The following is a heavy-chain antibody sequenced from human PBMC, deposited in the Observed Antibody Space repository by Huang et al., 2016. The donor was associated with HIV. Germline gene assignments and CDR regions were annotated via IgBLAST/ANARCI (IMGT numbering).Heavy chain of an antibody. CDR3: ARLPGSITMIRGVITDPY. D-gene: IGHD3-10*01. CDR1: GGSIRSDNYY. CDR2: IYYRGGT. Sequence: QLQLQESGPGLVKPSETLSLTCTVSGGSIRSDNYYWGWIRQPPGKGLEWIGSIYYRGGTDDNPSLKSRVTITVDMSKNQFSLKMRSVTAADTAVYYCARLPGSITMIRGVITDPYWGQGTLVTVSS. V-gene: IGHV4-39*01. J-gene: IGHJ4*02.